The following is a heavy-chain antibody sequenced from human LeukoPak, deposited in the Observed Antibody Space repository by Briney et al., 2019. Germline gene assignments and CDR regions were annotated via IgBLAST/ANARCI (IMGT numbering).Heavy chain of an antibody. V-gene: IGHV1-18*04. CDR2: ISAYNGNT. J-gene: IGHJ4*02. CDR3: ATEDDYGDYQVDY. CDR1: GYTFTSYG. D-gene: IGHD4-17*01. Sequence: ASVKVSCKASGYTFTSYGISWVRQAPGQGLEWMRWISAYNGNTNYAQKLQGRVTMTTATSTSTAYLELRSLRSDDTAVYYCATEDDYGDYQVDYWGQGTLVTVSS.